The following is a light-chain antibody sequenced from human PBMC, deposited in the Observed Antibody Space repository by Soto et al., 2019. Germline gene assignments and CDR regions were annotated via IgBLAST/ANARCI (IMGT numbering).Light chain of an antibody. Sequence: ELVLTQSPATLSLSPGARATLSCRASQSVSSYLAWYQQKPGQAPRLLIYDASNRATVIPARFSGSGSGTDFTLTISSLEPEDFAVYYCQQRSNWPLITFGQGTRLESK. V-gene: IGKV3-11*01. CDR1: QSVSSY. CDR3: QQRSNWPLIT. CDR2: DAS. J-gene: IGKJ5*01.